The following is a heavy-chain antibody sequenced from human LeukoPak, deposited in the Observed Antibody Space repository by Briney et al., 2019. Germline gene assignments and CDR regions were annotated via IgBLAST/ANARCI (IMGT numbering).Heavy chain of an antibody. V-gene: IGHV1-2*02. J-gene: IGHJ4*02. CDR3: ARDIQFMATAGSDY. CDR1: GYTFTGYY. CDR2: INPNSGGT. D-gene: IGHD6-13*01. Sequence: ASVKVSCKASGYTFTGYYMRWVRQAPGQGLEWMGWINPNSGGTNYAQKFQGRVTMTRDTSISTAYMELSRLRSDDTAVYYCARDIQFMATAGSDYWGQGTLVTVSS.